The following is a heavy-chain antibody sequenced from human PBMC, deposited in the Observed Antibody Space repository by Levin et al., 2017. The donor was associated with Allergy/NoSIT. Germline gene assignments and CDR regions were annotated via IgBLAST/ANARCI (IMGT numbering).Heavy chain of an antibody. CDR1: GFTFSNYW. D-gene: IGHD3-22*01. J-gene: IGHJ4*02. CDR3: VTETADYDPY. Sequence: GESLKISCAASGFTFSNYWMHWVRQTPGKGLEWVSRIKSDGRTTNYADSVKGRFTISRDNAKNTLYLQMNSLRAEDTAIYYCVTETADYDPYWGQGSLVTVSS. CDR2: IKSDGRTT. V-gene: IGHV3-74*01.